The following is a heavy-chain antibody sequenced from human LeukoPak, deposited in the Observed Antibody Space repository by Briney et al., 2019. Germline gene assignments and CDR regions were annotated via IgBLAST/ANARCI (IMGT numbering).Heavy chain of an antibody. D-gene: IGHD7-27*01. CDR3: ARGPPNWGFDF. Sequence: GGSLRLSCAASGFSFSSYWMSWVRQAPGKGLEWVANIKQDGSDKYYLTSVRGRFTISRDNAKNSLFLQMNSLRVEDTAVYYCARGPPNWGFDFWGQGALVTVSS. CDR2: IKQDGSDK. J-gene: IGHJ4*02. V-gene: IGHV3-7*03. CDR1: GFSFSSYW.